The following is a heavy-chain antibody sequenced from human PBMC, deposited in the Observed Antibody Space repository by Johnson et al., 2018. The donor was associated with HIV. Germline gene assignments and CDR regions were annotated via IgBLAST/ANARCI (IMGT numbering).Heavy chain of an antibody. D-gene: IGHD3-16*01. Sequence: VQLVESGGGLVQTGGSLRLSCAASGFTVSTNSLIWVRQAPGKVLEWVSFIYSGADPVYADSVKGRFPISRDSSKNTLYLQMNSLRAEDTAVYYCAREDPPGLLRRSGAFDIWGQGTMVTVSS. CDR2: IYSGADP. V-gene: IGHV3-66*01. CDR1: GFTVSTNS. J-gene: IGHJ3*02. CDR3: AREDPPGLLRRSGAFDI.